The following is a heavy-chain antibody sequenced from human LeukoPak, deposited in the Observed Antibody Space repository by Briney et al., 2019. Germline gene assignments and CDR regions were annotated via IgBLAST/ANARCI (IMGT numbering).Heavy chain of an antibody. J-gene: IGHJ6*03. CDR1: GYTFTSYD. V-gene: IGHV1-8*03. D-gene: IGHD1-26*01. Sequence: ASVKVSCKASGYTFTSYDINWVRQATGQGLEWMGWMNPKSGNTGYAQKFQGRVTITRNTSISTAYMELSSLRSEDTAVYYCARGRVGATRRSYYYYYMDVWGKGTTVTVSS. CDR2: MNPKSGNT. CDR3: ARGRVGATRRSYYYYYMDV.